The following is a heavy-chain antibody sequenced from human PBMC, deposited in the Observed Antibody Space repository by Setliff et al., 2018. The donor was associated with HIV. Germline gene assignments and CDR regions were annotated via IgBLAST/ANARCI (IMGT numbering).Heavy chain of an antibody. CDR3: ARVGWDYYDSSGVGEFDY. CDR1: GDSASNSRYY. CDR2: IHYDERT. D-gene: IGHD3-22*01. V-gene: IGHV4-39*07. Sequence: SETLSLTCTVSGDSASNSRYYWAWIRQPPGKGLEYIGSIHYDERTYYNPSLNSRVIISVDTSKNQFSLKLSSVTAADTAVYYCARVGWDYYDSSGVGEFDYWGQGTLVTVSS. J-gene: IGHJ4*02.